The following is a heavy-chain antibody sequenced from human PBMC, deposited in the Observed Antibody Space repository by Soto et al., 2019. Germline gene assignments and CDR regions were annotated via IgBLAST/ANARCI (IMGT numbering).Heavy chain of an antibody. CDR1: GFTFDTYA. D-gene: IGHD3-3*01. CDR3: AKGFRSLEWYSLASFDY. CDR2: IGSSGST. V-gene: IGHV3-23*01. Sequence: EVKVLESGGGLVQPGGSLRLSCAASGFTFDTYALNWVRQAPGKGLEWVSAIGSSGSTYYADSVKGRFTISRDTPKKTLYLQMNRLRVEDTAKYYCAKGFRSLEWYSLASFDYWGQGALVTVSS. J-gene: IGHJ4*02.